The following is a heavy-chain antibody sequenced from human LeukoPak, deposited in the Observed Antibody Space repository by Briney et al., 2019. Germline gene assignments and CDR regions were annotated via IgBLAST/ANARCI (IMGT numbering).Heavy chain of an antibody. V-gene: IGHV3-74*01. CDR2: ITSDGTDT. CDR1: GFAFSNYW. CDR3: ARDLGTATPLDP. Sequence: GGSLRLSCAASGFAFSNYWMHWVRQAPGKGPVWVSRITSDGTDTGYAASVKGRFTMSRDNAKNTVYLQMNSLSAEDTGVYYCARDLGTATPLDPWGQGTLVSVSS. D-gene: IGHD1-1*01. J-gene: IGHJ5*02.